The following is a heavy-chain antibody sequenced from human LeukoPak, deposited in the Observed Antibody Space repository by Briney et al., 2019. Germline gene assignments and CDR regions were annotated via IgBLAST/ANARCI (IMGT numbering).Heavy chain of an antibody. CDR2: INADGSNT. D-gene: IGHD1-26*01. CDR3: ARGSGSYGDFDY. Sequence: GGSLRLSCVASGFSVSSNWMHWVRQAPGKGLVWVPRINADGSNTYYADSARGRFTISRDNAKNTVYLQMNSLRAEDTAVYYCARGSGSYGDFDYWGQGTLVTVSS. V-gene: IGHV3-74*01. J-gene: IGHJ4*02. CDR1: GFSVSSNW.